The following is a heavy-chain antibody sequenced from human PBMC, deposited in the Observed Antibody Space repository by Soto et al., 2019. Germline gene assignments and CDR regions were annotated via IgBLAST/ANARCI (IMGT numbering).Heavy chain of an antibody. Sequence: QVQLVQSGAEMKKPGASVKVSCKASGYTFTTYGICWVRQAPGQGLEWMGLISAYTGNTHYVQKLQVRVTITTETSTSTAYVKLRRMISDDTAVYYWAREHFPYPYASFDYWGQGALVTVAA. D-gene: IGHD3-3*02. CDR1: GYTFTTYG. CDR2: ISAYTGNT. V-gene: IGHV1-18*04. CDR3: AREHFPYPYASFDY. J-gene: IGHJ4*02.